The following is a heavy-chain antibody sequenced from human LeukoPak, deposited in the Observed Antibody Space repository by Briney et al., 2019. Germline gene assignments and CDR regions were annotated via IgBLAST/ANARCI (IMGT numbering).Heavy chain of an antibody. CDR2: IYYSGST. D-gene: IGHD1-1*01. J-gene: IGHJ4*02. CDR1: GGSISSYY. CDR3: ARGWNWNDKFDY. Sequence: SETLSLTCTVSGGSISSYYWSWIRQPPGKGLEWIGYIYYSGSTNYNPSLKSRVTISVDTSKNQFSLKLSSVTAADTAVYYCARGWNWNDKFDYWGQGTLVTVSS. V-gene: IGHV4-59*12.